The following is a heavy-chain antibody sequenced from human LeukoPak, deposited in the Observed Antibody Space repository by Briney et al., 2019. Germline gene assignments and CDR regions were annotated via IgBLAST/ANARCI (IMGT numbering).Heavy chain of an antibody. D-gene: IGHD6-19*01. CDR2: ISSSSSTI. CDR3: ARDHGYSSGWYPDY. CDR1: GFTFSSYS. J-gene: IGHJ4*02. Sequence: GGSLRLSCAAPGFTFSSYSMNWVRQAPGKGLEWVSYISSSSSTIYYADSVKGRFTISRDNAKNSLYLQMNSLRAEDTAVYYCARDHGYSSGWYPDYWGQGTLVTVSS. V-gene: IGHV3-48*01.